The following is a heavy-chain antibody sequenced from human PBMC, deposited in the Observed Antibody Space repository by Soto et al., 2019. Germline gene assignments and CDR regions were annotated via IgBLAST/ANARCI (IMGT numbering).Heavy chain of an antibody. J-gene: IGHJ4*02. Sequence: QITLKESGPTLVKPTQTLTLTCTFSGFSLSTSGVGVGWIRQPPGKALEWLALIYWDDDKRHRPSLQSRLAITNGTSEIPVGLTVSNTDTVDTATYYCAQRLRWRRATCFAYWGQGTLVAVSS. CDR2: IYWDDDK. D-gene: IGHD2-21*01. CDR1: GFSLSTSGVG. CDR3: AQRLRWRRATCFAY. V-gene: IGHV2-5*02.